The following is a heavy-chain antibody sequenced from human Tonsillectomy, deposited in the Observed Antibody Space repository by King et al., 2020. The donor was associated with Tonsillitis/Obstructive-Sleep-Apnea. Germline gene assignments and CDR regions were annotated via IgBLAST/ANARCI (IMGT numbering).Heavy chain of an antibody. CDR3: LKRAAATKAFDV. Sequence: VQLVESGGGLAQPGGSLRLSCSASGFTFSDYAMHWVRQAPGKGLEYVSSINNNGGTTYYAVSVKGRFTISRDNSKNTLYLQMSSLSAEDTALYYCLKRAAATKAFDVWGQGTMVTVSS. CDR1: GFTFSDYA. V-gene: IGHV3-64D*06. J-gene: IGHJ3*01. CDR2: INNNGGTT. D-gene: IGHD6-13*01.